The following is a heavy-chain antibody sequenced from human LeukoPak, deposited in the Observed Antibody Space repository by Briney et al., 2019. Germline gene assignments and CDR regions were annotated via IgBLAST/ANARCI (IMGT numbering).Heavy chain of an antibody. D-gene: IGHD6-19*01. V-gene: IGHV4-4*02. CDR2: IYHSGST. CDR3: ARAHSSGWLGSDAFDI. CDR1: GGSISSSNW. J-gene: IGHJ3*02. Sequence: PSETLSLTCAVSGGSISSSNWWSWVRQPPGKGLEWIGEIYHSGSTNYNPSLKSRVTISVDKSKNQFSLKLSSVTAADTAVYYCARAHSSGWLGSDAFDIWGQGTMVTVSS.